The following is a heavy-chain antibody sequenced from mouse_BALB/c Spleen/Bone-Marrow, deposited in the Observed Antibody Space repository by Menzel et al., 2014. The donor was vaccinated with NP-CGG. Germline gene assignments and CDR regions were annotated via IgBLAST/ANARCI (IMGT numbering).Heavy chain of an antibody. J-gene: IGHJ2*01. CDR2: ILPGSGST. V-gene: IGHV1-9*01. D-gene: IGHD2-10*01. CDR3: ARGAYYGNYFDY. CDR1: GYTFSSYW. Sequence: QVTLKESGAELMKPGASVKISCKATGYTFSSYWIEWVKQRPGHGLEWIGEILPGSGSTNYNEKFKGKATFTADTSSNTAYMQLSSLTSEDSAVYYCARGAYYGNYFDYWGQCTTLTVSS.